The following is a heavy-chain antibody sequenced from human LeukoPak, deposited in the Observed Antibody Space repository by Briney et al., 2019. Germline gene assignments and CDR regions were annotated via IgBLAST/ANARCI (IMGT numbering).Heavy chain of an antibody. CDR1: GYTFTSHG. CDR3: ARDPDYYGSGTPTKYYGMDV. CDR2: ICAYNGNT. J-gene: IGHJ6*02. V-gene: IGHV1-18*01. D-gene: IGHD3-10*01. Sequence: ASVKVSCKASGYTFTSHGISWVREAPGQGLEWMGWICAYNGNTNYAQKLQGRVTMTTDTSTSTAYMELRSLRSDDTAVYYCARDPDYYGSGTPTKYYGMDVWGQGTTVTVSS.